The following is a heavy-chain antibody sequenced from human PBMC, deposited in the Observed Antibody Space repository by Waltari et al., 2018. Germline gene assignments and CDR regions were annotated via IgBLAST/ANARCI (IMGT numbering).Heavy chain of an antibody. CDR2: IYHSGST. D-gene: IGHD2-2*01. CDR3: ARGDSTTVGWFDP. J-gene: IGHJ5*02. Sequence: QLQLQESGSGLVKPSQTLSLTCAVSGGSISSGGSSWSWIRQPPGKGLEWIGYIYHSGSTYYNPSLKSRVTISVDRSKNQFSLKLSSVTAADTAVYYCARGDSTTVGWFDPWGQGTLVTVSS. V-gene: IGHV4-30-2*01. CDR1: GGSISSGGSS.